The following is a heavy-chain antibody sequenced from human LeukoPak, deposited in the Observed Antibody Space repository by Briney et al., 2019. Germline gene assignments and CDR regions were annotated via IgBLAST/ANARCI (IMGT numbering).Heavy chain of an antibody. CDR3: ARGGYYGLGNDFRFDP. V-gene: IGHV1-46*01. D-gene: IGHD3-10*01. CDR1: GYTFTSYY. CDR2: INPSGGST. Sequence: ASVKVSCKASGYTFTSYYMHWVRQAPGQGLEWMGIINPSGGSTSYAQKFQGRVTMTRDTSTSTAYMELSSLRSEDTAVYYCARGGYYGLGNDFRFDPWGQGTLVTVSS. J-gene: IGHJ5*02.